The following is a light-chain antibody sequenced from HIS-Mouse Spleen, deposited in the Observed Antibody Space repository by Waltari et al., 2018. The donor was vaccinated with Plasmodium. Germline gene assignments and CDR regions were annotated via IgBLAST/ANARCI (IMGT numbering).Light chain of an antibody. V-gene: IGLV2-8*01. Sequence: QSALTQPPSASGSPGPSVTIPSTATSRAVGGYNFVSWYQQHPGKAPKLMIYEVSKRPSGVPDRFSGSKSGNTASLTVSGLQAEDEADYYCSSYAGSNNLVFGGGTKLTVL. CDR1: SRAVGGYNF. CDR2: EVS. J-gene: IGLJ2*01. CDR3: SSYAGSNNLV.